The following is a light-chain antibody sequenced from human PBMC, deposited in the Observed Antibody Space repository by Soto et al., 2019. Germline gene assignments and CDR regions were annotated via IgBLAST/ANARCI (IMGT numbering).Light chain of an antibody. CDR2: AVS. CDR3: CSNTSNRALNWV. CDR1: SNDIGAYNH. Sequence: QSALTQPASVYGSPGQSITISCTGTSNDIGAYNHVSWYQHHPGKAPQLMIYAVSNRPSGVSNRFSGSKSGNTASLTISGLQTEDEADYYCCSNTSNRALNWVFGGGTKLTVL. J-gene: IGLJ3*02. V-gene: IGLV2-14*01.